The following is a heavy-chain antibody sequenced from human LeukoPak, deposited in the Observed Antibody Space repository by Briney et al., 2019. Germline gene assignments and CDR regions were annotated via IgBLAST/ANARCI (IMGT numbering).Heavy chain of an antibody. CDR2: ISYDATNK. J-gene: IGHJ4*02. V-gene: IGHV3-30*18. CDR1: GFPFNDYS. CDR3: AKSSDILTGYYSHFEY. Sequence: GGSLRLSCAASGFPFNDYSMNWVRQAPGKGLEWVALISYDATNKYYADSVKGRFTISRDNSKNTLYLQMNSLRAEDTAVYYCAKSSDILTGYYSHFEYWGQGTLVTVSS. D-gene: IGHD3-9*01.